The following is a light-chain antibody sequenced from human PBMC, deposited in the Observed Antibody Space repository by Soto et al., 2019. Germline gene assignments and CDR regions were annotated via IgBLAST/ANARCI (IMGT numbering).Light chain of an antibody. CDR1: NTDVGTYTY. J-gene: IGLJ1*01. Sequence: QSVLTQPPSASGSPGRSVTISCTGTNTDVGTYTYVSWYQHHPGEAPKLMIYDVNKRPSGVPDRFSGSKSGNTASLTVSGLQAEDEADYSCGSYAGYNNFVFGTGTKVTVL. CDR3: GSYAGYNNFV. V-gene: IGLV2-8*01. CDR2: DVN.